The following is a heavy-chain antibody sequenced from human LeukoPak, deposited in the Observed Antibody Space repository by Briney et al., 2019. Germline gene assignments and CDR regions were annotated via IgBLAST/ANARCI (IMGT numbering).Heavy chain of an antibody. V-gene: IGHV4-34*01. CDR3: AAVASRGQDAFDI. J-gene: IGHJ3*02. D-gene: IGHD6-19*01. CDR1: GGSFSGYY. Sequence: SETLSLTCAVYGGSFSGYYWSWIRQPPGKGLEWIGEINHSGSTYYNPSLKSRVTISVDTSKNQFSLKLSSVTAADTAVYYCAAVASRGQDAFDIWGQGTMVTVSS. CDR2: INHSGST.